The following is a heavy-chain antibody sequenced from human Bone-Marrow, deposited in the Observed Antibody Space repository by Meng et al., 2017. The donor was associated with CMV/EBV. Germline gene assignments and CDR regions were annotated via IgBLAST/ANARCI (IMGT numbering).Heavy chain of an antibody. V-gene: IGHV4-39*07. CDR2: IYYSGGT. D-gene: IGHD3-16*01. CDR1: GGSISSSSYY. J-gene: IGHJ4*02. CDR3: AREYRGRGVRYFDY. Sequence: SETLSLTCTVSGGSISSSSYYWGWIRQPPGKGLEWIGSIYYSGGTNYNPSLKSRVTISVDTSKNQFSLKLSSVTAADTAVYYCAREYRGRGVRYFDYWGQGTLVTVSS.